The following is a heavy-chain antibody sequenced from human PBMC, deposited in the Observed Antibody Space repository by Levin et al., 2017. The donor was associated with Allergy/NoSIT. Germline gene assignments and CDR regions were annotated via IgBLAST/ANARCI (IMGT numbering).Heavy chain of an antibody. D-gene: IGHD1-26*01. CDR2: ISSSGMTI. V-gene: IGHV3-48*02. Sequence: PGGSLRLSCAASGFTFSYYSLHWVRQAPGKGLEWVAYISSSGMTISYADSVKGRFTISRDTAGDSVSLQMNNLRDEDTAVYYCVREGYSGSYYAHWGQGTLVTVSS. CDR3: VREGYSGSYYAH. J-gene: IGHJ4*02. CDR1: GFTFSYYS.